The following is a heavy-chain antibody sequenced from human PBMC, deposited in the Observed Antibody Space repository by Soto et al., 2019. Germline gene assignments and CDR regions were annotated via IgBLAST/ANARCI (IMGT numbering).Heavy chain of an antibody. CDR2: IYYSGST. V-gene: IGHV4-31*03. D-gene: IGHD2-15*01. CDR1: GGSISSGGYY. J-gene: IGHJ5*02. CDR3: ARDRSAVVAATAGFDP. Sequence: ASETLSLTCTVSGGSISSGGYYWSWIRQHPGKGLEWIGYIYYSGSTYYNPSLKSRVTISVDTSKNQFSLKLSSVTAADTAVYYCARDRSAVVAATAGFDPWGQGTLVTVSS.